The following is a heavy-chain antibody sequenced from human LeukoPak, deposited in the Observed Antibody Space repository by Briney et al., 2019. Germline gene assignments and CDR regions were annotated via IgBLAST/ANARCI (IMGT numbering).Heavy chain of an antibody. CDR3: ARHQGYCSSTSCYPGIWFDP. CDR1: GGSISSYY. V-gene: IGHV4-59*01. Sequence: SETLSLTCTVSGGSISSYYWSWIRQPPGKGLEWIGYIYYSGSTNYNPSLKSRVTISVDTSKNHFSLKLSSVTAADTAVYYCARHQGYCSSTSCYPGIWFDPWGQGTLVTVSS. J-gene: IGHJ5*02. D-gene: IGHD2-2*01. CDR2: IYYSGST.